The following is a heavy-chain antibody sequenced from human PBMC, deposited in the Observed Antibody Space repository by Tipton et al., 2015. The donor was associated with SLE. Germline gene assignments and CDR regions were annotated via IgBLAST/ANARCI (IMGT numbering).Heavy chain of an antibody. CDR3: ARHYDSLTPFDY. Sequence: TLSLTCTVSGASISDTTYFWGWIRQPPGEGLQWIGSIYYSGSTNYNPSLKSRVTISVDTSKNQFSLKLSSVTAADTAVYYCARHYDSLTPFDYWGQGTLVTVSS. D-gene: IGHD3-22*01. V-gene: IGHV4-39*07. CDR1: GASISDTTYF. J-gene: IGHJ4*02. CDR2: IYYSGST.